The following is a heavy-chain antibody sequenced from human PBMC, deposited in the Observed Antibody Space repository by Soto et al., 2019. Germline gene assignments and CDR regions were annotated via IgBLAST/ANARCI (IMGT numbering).Heavy chain of an antibody. J-gene: IGHJ4*02. CDR1: GYTFAGYW. V-gene: IGHV5-51*01. D-gene: IGHD3-3*01. CDR3: ARGGVSTRTFDY. Sequence: SRKISCKGSGYTFAGYWIAWVRQMPGKGLELMGIIYPSDSDTRYRPSFQGQVTISADKSISSAYLQWSSLRASDTAMYYCARGGVSTRTFDYWGQGTPVTVSS. CDR2: IYPSDSDT.